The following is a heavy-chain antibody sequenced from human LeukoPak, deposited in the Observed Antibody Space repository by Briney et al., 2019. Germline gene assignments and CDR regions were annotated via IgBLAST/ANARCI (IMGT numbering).Heavy chain of an antibody. Sequence: GSSVKVSCKASGGTFSSYAISWVRQAPGQGLEWMGRIIPIFGTANYAQKFQGRVTITTDESTSTDYMELSSLRSEDTAVYYCARDLRQVDTAMATEYNWFDPWGQGTLVTVSS. D-gene: IGHD5-18*01. CDR3: ARDLRQVDTAMATEYNWFDP. J-gene: IGHJ5*02. CDR2: IIPIFGTA. V-gene: IGHV1-69*05. CDR1: GGTFSSYA.